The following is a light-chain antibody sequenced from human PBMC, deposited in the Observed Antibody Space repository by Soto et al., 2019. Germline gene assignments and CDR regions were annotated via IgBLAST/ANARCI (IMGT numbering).Light chain of an antibody. J-gene: IGLJ1*01. V-gene: IGLV2-23*02. Sequence: QSVLTQPASVSGSPGQSITISCTGTSSDVGSYNLVSWYQQHPGKAPKLMIYEVSKRPSGVSNRFSGSKSGNTASLTISGLQAEDEADYYCGSYAGRSTYAFRTATKLTVL. CDR3: GSYAGRSTYA. CDR1: SSDVGSYNL. CDR2: EVS.